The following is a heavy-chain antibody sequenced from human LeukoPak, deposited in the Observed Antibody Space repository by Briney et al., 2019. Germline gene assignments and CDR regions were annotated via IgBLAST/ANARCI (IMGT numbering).Heavy chain of an antibody. CDR1: GITLSNYG. D-gene: IGHD3-9*01. V-gene: IGHV3-21*01. J-gene: IGHJ4*02. CDR2: ISASSTYI. CDR3: ATIRAYYDILTGYVPGDY. Sequence: GGSLRLSCAVSGITLSNYGMNWVRQAPGKGLEWVSSISASSTYIYYADSVKGRFTISRDNAKNSLYLQMNSLRPEDTAVYYCATIRAYYDILTGYVPGDYWGQGTLVTVSS.